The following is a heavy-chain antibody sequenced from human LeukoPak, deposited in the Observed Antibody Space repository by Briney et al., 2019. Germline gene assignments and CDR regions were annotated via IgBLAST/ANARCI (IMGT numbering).Heavy chain of an antibody. D-gene: IGHD2-21*02. Sequence: PGGSLRLSCAASGFSFEDYGMSWVRQAPGKGLEWVSGINWNGGSTGYGDSVKGRFTISRDNAKNCLYLQMNRLRAEDTALYYCARDRESCGGDCYSSNDAFDIWGQGTKVTVSS. CDR3: ARDRESCGGDCYSSNDAFDI. CDR2: INWNGGST. CDR1: GFSFEDYG. J-gene: IGHJ3*02. V-gene: IGHV3-20*04.